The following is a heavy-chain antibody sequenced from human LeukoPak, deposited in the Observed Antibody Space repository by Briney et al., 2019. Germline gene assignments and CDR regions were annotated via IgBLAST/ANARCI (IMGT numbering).Heavy chain of an antibody. V-gene: IGHV4-34*01. CDR2: INHSGST. J-gene: IGHJ4*02. CDR3: ARKLLRKFDY. D-gene: IGHD2-15*01. Sequence: SETLSLTCAVYGGSFSGYYWSWIRQPPGKGLEWIGEINHSGSTNYNPSLKSRVTISVDTSKNQFSLKLSSVTAADTAVYYCARKLLRKFDYWGQGTLVTVSS. CDR1: GGSFSGYY.